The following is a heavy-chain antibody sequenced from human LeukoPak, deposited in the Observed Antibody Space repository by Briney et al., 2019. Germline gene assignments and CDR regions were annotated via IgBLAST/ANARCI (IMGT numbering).Heavy chain of an antibody. CDR2: IIGSGGST. CDR1: GFTFCYYA. Sequence: GGSLRLSCAASGFTFCYYAMSWVRQAPGKGLEWVSAIIGSGGSTYYADSVKGRFTISRDNSKNTLSLQMNSLRAEDTAVYYCAKESVAGDAFDIWGQGTMVTVSS. J-gene: IGHJ3*02. CDR3: AKESVAGDAFDI. D-gene: IGHD6-19*01. V-gene: IGHV3-23*01.